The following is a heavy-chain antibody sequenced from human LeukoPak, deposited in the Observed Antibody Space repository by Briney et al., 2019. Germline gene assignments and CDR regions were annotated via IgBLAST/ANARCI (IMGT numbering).Heavy chain of an antibody. CDR1: GFTFSGYA. Sequence: GGSLRLSRAASGFTFSGYAMSWVRQAPGKGLEWVSAISGSGGSTYYADSVKGRFTISRDNSKNTLYLQMNSLRAEDTAVYYCAKAVVVVPAAVLDYWGQGTLVTVSS. V-gene: IGHV3-23*01. CDR2: ISGSGGST. CDR3: AKAVVVVPAAVLDY. D-gene: IGHD2-2*01. J-gene: IGHJ4*02.